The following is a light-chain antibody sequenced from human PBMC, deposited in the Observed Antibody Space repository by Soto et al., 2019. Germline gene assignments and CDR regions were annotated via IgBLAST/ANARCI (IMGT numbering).Light chain of an antibody. CDR1: QSVSSN. J-gene: IGKJ1*01. CDR3: QQCGSSPWT. V-gene: IGKV3-20*01. CDR2: GAS. Sequence: EIVMTQSPATLSVSPGERATLSCRASQSVSSNLAWYQQKPGQAPRLLIYGASNRATGIQDRFSGGGSGTDFTLTIRRLEPEDFAVYYCQQCGSSPWTFGQGTKVDIK.